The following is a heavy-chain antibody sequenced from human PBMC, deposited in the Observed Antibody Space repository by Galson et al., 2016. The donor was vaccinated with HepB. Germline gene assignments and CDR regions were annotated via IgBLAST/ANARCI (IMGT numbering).Heavy chain of an antibody. CDR2: INHTGET. D-gene: IGHD2/OR15-2a*01. CDR1: GGTFSHYY. J-gene: IGHJ2*01. CDR3: GGRRARQYYWYFDL. Sequence: SETLSLTCAVSGGTFSHYYWSWFRRPPGEGLEWIGEINHTGETNNNPSPKSRLIVSVDTSKNQFSLNLISVTAADTAVYYCGGRRARQYYWYFDLWGRGTQVIVSS. V-gene: IGHV4-34*08.